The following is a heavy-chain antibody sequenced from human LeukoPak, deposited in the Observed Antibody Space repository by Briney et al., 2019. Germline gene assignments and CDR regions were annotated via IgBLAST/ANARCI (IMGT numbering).Heavy chain of an antibody. CDR1: GGSISSYY. D-gene: IGHD4-23*01. CDR3: ARGATVVTPNWFDP. V-gene: IGHV4-59*01. CDR2: IYYSGST. Sequence: SETLSLSCTVSGGSISSYYWSWIRQPPGKGLEWIGYIYYSGSTNYNPSLKSRVTISVDTSKNQFSLKLSAVTAADTAVYYCARGATVVTPNWFDPWGQGTRVTVSS. J-gene: IGHJ5*02.